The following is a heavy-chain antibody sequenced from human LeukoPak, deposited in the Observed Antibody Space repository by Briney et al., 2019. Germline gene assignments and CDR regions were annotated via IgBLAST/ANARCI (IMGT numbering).Heavy chain of an antibody. Sequence: ASVKVSCKASGYTFTSYDINWVRQATGQGLEWMGWISAYNGNTNYAQKLQGRVTMTTDTSTSTAYMELRSLRSDDTAVYYCARGGSYRPYYYMDVWGKGTTVTISS. CDR3: ARGGSYRPYYYMDV. J-gene: IGHJ6*03. V-gene: IGHV1-18*01. CDR2: ISAYNGNT. D-gene: IGHD1-26*01. CDR1: GYTFTSYD.